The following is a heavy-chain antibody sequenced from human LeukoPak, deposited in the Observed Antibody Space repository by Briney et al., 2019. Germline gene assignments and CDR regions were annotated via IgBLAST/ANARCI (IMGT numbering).Heavy chain of an antibody. D-gene: IGHD5-12*01. Sequence: SVKVSCEASGGTFSSYAISWVRQAPGQGLEWMGWIILIYGTANYAQKFQGRVTITADESTSTAYMELSSLRSEDTAVYYCAPEARYSGYDSGYWGQGTLVTVSS. V-gene: IGHV1-69*01. CDR1: GGTFSSYA. CDR2: IILIYGTA. CDR3: APEARYSGYDSGY. J-gene: IGHJ4*02.